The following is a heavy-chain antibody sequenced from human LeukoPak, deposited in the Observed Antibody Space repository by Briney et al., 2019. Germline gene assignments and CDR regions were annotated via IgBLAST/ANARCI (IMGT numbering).Heavy chain of an antibody. J-gene: IGHJ4*02. CDR3: ARGQGRGYSYGYLDY. V-gene: IGHV4-59*01. CDR2: IYYSGST. D-gene: IGHD5-18*01. Sequence: SETLSLTCTVSGGSISSYYWSWIRQPPGKGLEWIGYIYYSGSTNYNPSLKSRVTISVDTSKNQFSLKLSSVTAADTAVYYCARGQGRGYSYGYLDYWGQGTLVTVSS. CDR1: GGSISSYY.